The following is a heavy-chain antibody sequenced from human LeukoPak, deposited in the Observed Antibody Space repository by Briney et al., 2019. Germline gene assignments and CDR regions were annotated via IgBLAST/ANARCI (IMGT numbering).Heavy chain of an antibody. Sequence: PAGSLRLSCAASGFTFSSYSMNWVRQAPGKGLEWVSYISSSSSTIYYTDSVKGRFTISRDNAKNSLYLQMNSLRAEDTAVYYCARDPCSRTSCYQRGLGYYYYYYMDVWGKGTTVTVSS. CDR2: ISSSSSTI. CDR1: GFTFSSYS. J-gene: IGHJ6*03. V-gene: IGHV3-48*04. CDR3: ARDPCSRTSCYQRGLGYYYYYYMDV. D-gene: IGHD2-2*01.